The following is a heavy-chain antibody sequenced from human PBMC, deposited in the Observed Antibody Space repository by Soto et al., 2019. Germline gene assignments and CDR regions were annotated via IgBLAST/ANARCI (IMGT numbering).Heavy chain of an antibody. CDR3: AKDRVGGTFYTPLAC. CDR1: GFNFDNYG. CDR2: ITYDGSFQ. Sequence: QVQLVESGGGVVQPGGALRLSCQASGFNFDNYGMHWVRNAPGKGLEWVAVITYDGSFQYYADSVKGRFTISRDNSKNTLSLHLNTLKPEDTAVYHCAKDRVGGTFYTPLACWGQGTLVTVSS. J-gene: IGHJ4*02. V-gene: IGHV3-30*18. D-gene: IGHD1-7*01.